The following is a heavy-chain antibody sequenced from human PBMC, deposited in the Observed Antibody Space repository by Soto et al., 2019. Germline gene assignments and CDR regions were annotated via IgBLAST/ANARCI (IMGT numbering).Heavy chain of an antibody. J-gene: IGHJ6*02. CDR3: ARVARYCSSTSCYKGYYGMDV. V-gene: IGHV4-59*01. CDR2: IYYSGSI. Sequence: SETLSLTCTVSGGSISSYYWSWIRQPPGKGLEWIGYIYYSGSINYNPSLKSRVTISVDTSKNQFSLKLSSVTAADTAVYYCARVARYCSSTSCYKGYYGMDVWGQGTTVTVSS. D-gene: IGHD2-2*02. CDR1: GGSISSYY.